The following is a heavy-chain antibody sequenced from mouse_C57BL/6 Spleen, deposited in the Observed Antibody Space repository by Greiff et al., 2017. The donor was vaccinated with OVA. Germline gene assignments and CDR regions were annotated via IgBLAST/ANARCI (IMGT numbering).Heavy chain of an antibody. CDR3: AREGGSGYPYYFDY. CDR1: GYTFTDYN. CDR2: INPNNGGT. V-gene: IGHV1-22*01. Sequence: VQLQQSGPELVKPGASVKMSCKASGYTFTDYNMHWVKQSHGKSLEWIGYINPNNGGTSYNKKFKGKATLTVNKSSSTAYMELRSLTSEDSAVYYCAREGGSGYPYYFDYWGQGTTLTVSS. J-gene: IGHJ2*01. D-gene: IGHD3-2*02.